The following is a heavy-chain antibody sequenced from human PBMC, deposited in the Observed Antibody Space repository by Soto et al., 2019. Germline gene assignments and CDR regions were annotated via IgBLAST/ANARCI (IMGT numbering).Heavy chain of an antibody. D-gene: IGHD3-10*01. Sequence: SETLSLTCAFSGVSISSSNWLSWVRQTPGKGLEWIGEIYHSGSTNYNPSLKSRVTISVDKSKNQFSLKLSSVTAADTAVYYCARDYMVRGVMRWFDPWGQGTLVTVSS. CDR1: GVSISSSNW. CDR3: ARDYMVRGVMRWFDP. CDR2: IYHSGST. V-gene: IGHV4-4*02. J-gene: IGHJ5*02.